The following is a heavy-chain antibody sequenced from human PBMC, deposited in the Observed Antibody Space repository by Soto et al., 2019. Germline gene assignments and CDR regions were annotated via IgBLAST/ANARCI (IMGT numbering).Heavy chain of an antibody. Sequence: ESGGGVLQPGRSLRLSCAASGFTFSSYGMHWVRQAPGKGLEWVAVISYDGSNKYYADSVKGRFTISRDNSKNTLYLQMNSLRAEDTAVYYCAKEQGVQRLLGDLWGQGTLVTVSS. CDR3: AKEQGVQRLLGDL. J-gene: IGHJ5*02. CDR1: GFTFSSYG. D-gene: IGHD6-25*01. V-gene: IGHV3-30*18. CDR2: ISYDGSNK.